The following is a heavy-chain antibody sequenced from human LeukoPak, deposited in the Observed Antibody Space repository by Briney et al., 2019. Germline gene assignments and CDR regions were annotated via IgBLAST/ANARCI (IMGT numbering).Heavy chain of an antibody. CDR2: ISSTSSYI. Sequence: GGSLRLSCAASGFTFSSYTMNWVRQAPGKGLEWVSSISSTSSYIYYADSVKGRFTISRDNAKNSLYLQMNSLRAEDTAVYYCARDKIPAAGTPRGFDPWGQGTLVTVSS. V-gene: IGHV3-21*01. CDR1: GFTFSSYT. J-gene: IGHJ5*02. CDR3: ARDKIPAAGTPRGFDP. D-gene: IGHD6-13*01.